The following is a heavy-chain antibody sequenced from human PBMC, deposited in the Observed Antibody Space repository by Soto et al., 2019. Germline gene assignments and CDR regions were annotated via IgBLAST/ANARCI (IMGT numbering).Heavy chain of an antibody. V-gene: IGHV1-58*02. CDR2: IVVGSGNT. CDR3: AADPGYDFWSGYPDAFDI. CDR1: GFTFTSSA. D-gene: IGHD3-3*01. Sequence: GASVKVSCTASGFTFTSSAMQWVRQARGQRLEWIGWIVVGSGNTNYAQKFQERVTITRDMSTSTAYMELSSLRSEDTAVYYCAADPGYDFWSGYPDAFDIWGQGTMVTVSS. J-gene: IGHJ3*02.